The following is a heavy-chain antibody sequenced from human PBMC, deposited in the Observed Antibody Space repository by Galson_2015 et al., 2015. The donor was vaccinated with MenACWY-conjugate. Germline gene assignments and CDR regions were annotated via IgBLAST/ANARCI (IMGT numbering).Heavy chain of an antibody. Sequence: PALVKPTQTLTLTCTFSGFSLDTSGMCVGWIRQPPGKALEWLARIDWDDHKYYTTSLKTRLTISTDTSKKQVVLTLTHMDPVDTATYYCARIRRDFWSGDALYYYYYMDVWGKGTTVTVSS. J-gene: IGHJ6*03. CDR3: ARIRRDFWSGDALYYYYYMDV. CDR1: GFSLDTSGMC. CDR2: IDWDDHK. V-gene: IGHV2-70*11. D-gene: IGHD3-3*01.